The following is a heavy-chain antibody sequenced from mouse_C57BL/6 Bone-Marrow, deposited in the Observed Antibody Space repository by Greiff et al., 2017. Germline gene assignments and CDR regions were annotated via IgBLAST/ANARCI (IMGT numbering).Heavy chain of an antibody. D-gene: IGHD2-4*01. V-gene: IGHV1-15*01. Sequence: VQLQQSGAELVRPGASVTLSCTASGYTFTDDEMHWVKQTPVHGLEWIGAIDPETGGTAYNQKFKGKAILTADKSSSTAYLELRSLTSEDSAVYYCTRGDYDYAWFAYWGQGTLVTVAA. CDR3: TRGDYDYAWFAY. CDR1: GYTFTDDE. J-gene: IGHJ3*01. CDR2: IDPETGGT.